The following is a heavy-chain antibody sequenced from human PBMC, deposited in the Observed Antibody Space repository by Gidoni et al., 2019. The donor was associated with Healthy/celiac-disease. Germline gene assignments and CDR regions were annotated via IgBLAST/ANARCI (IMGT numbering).Heavy chain of an antibody. J-gene: IGHJ4*02. D-gene: IGHD3-3*01. CDR3: AREKYYDFWSGYYTD. V-gene: IGHV3-74*01. CDR1: GFTFSSYW. CDR2: INSDGSST. Sequence: EVQLVESGGGLVQPGGSLRLSCAASGFTFSSYWMHWVRQAPGKGLVWVSRINSDGSSTSYADSVKGRFTISRDNAKNTLYLQMNSLRAEDTAVYYCAREKYYDFWSGYYTDWGQGTLVTVSS.